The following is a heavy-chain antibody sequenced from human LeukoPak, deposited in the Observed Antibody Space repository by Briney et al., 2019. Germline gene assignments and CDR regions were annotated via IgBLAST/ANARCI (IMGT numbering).Heavy chain of an antibody. V-gene: IGHV3-53*01. Sequence: GGSLRLSCAASGFTVSSNYMSWVRQAPGKALQWVSVIYSGGSTYYADSVKGRFTISRDNSKNTLYLQMNSLGAEDTAVYYCAREIAAAGRGSMDVWGQGTTVTVSS. J-gene: IGHJ6*02. CDR2: IYSGGST. D-gene: IGHD6-13*01. CDR3: AREIAAAGRGSMDV. CDR1: GFTVSSNY.